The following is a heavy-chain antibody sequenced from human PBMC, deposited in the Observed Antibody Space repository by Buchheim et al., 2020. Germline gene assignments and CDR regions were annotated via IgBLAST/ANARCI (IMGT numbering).Heavy chain of an antibody. J-gene: IGHJ4*02. CDR3: ARDFWWLWDY. D-gene: IGHD2-15*01. CDR2: IKEDGSDK. Sequence: EVQLVESGGGLVQPGGSLRLSCAASGFTFSTYWMSWVRQAPGKGLEWVANIKEDGSDKYYVDSVKGRFTVSRDNAKNSLYLQLNSPRSEDTAVYYCARDFWWLWDYWGQGTL. V-gene: IGHV3-7*01. CDR1: GFTFSTYW.